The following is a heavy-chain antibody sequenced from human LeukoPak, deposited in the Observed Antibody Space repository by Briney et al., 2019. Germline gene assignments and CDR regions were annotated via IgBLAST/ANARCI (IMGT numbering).Heavy chain of an antibody. V-gene: IGHV3-21*04. D-gene: IGHD3-3*01. CDR3: ARGGDFWSGYSRGYYMDV. CDR2: ISSSSSYI. Sequence: GGSLRLSCAASGFTFSSYSINWVRQAPGKGLEWVSSISSSSSYIYYADSVKGRFTISRNNSKNTLYLQMNSLRAEDTAVYYCARGGDFWSGYSRGYYMDVWGKGTTVTVSS. J-gene: IGHJ6*03. CDR1: GFTFSSYS.